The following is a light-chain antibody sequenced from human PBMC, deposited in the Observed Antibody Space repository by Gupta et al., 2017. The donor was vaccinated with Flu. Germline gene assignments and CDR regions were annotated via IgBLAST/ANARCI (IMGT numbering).Light chain of an antibody. V-gene: IGKV1-12*01. J-gene: IGKJ5*01. CDR3: QQSDSFPIT. CDR2: AAY. CDR1: QYVSGS. Sequence: DIQMTQSPSSVSASVGDRVTITCRASQYVSGSLAWYQQKPGKAPKLLMYAAYSLERGVPSRFSGDGSGTDFTLTIHSLQPEDFATYYCQQSDSFPITFGQGTLMETK.